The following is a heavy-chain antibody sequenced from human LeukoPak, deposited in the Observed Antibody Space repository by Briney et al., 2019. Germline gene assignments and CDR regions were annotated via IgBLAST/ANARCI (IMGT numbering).Heavy chain of an antibody. Sequence: PGGSLRLSCAASGFTVSSNYMSWVRQAPGKGLEWVSVIYSGGSTYYADSVKGRFTISRDNSKNTLYLQMNSLRAEDTAVYYCARGHQYCSSTSCYYNFDYWGQGTLVTVSS. CDR1: GFTVSSNY. CDR3: ARGHQYCSSTSCYYNFDY. CDR2: IYSGGST. D-gene: IGHD2-2*01. J-gene: IGHJ4*02. V-gene: IGHV3-66*01.